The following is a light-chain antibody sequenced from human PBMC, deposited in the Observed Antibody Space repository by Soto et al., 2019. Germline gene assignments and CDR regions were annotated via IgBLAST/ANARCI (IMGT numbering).Light chain of an antibody. V-gene: IGKV1-39*01. J-gene: IGKJ1*01. Sequence: DIQMTQSPSSLSASVGDRVTITCRASQSVSRFLNWYQQKPGKAPKLLISAASRLQGGVPSRLSGSGSGTDFTLTISGLQPGDFATYFCQQGDTTPWAFGQGTKVEI. CDR3: QQGDTTPWA. CDR1: QSVSRF. CDR2: AAS.